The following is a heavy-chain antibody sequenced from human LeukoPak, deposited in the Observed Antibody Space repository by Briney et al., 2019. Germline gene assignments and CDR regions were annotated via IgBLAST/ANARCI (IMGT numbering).Heavy chain of an antibody. D-gene: IGHD6-19*01. CDR3: ARGRNGYSSGWYVAGY. Sequence: GASVKVSCKASGYTFTGYYMHWVRQAPGQGLEWMGWINPNSGGTNYAQKFQGRVTMTRNTSISTAYMELSRLRSDDTAVYYCARGRNGYSSGWYVAGYWGQGTPVTVSS. J-gene: IGHJ4*02. V-gene: IGHV1-2*02. CDR2: INPNSGGT. CDR1: GYTFTGYY.